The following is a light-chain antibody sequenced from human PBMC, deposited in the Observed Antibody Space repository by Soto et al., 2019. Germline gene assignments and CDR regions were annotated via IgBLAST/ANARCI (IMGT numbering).Light chain of an antibody. V-gene: IGKV1-9*01. Sequence: DIQLTQSPSFLSASVGDRVTITCRASQGISSDLAWYQQNPGKAPKLLIYAASTLQNGVPSTFSGSGSGTEFTLTISSLQPEDFGTYYCQQFKSYPITFGQATRLEIK. CDR3: QQFKSYPIT. CDR1: QGISSD. CDR2: AAS. J-gene: IGKJ5*01.